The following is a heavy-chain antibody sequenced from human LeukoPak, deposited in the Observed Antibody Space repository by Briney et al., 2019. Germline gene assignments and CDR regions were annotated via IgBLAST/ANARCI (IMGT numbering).Heavy chain of an antibody. D-gene: IGHD3-3*01. CDR2: IDGDGSTE. CDR3: AGGGAAFAESVY. Sequence: GGSLRLSCVASGFTMSSYWMSWVRQPPGKGLEWVANIDGDGSTEAYVDSLKGRFTISRDNAKNSLYLQMNNLRVEDTAVYYCAGGGAAFAESVYWGQGTLVTVSS. CDR1: GFTMSSYW. V-gene: IGHV3-7*01. J-gene: IGHJ4*02.